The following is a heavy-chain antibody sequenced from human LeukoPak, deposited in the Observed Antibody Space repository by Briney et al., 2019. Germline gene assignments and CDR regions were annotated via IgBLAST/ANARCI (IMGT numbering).Heavy chain of an antibody. CDR3: ARLYSSSWYRVDDY. V-gene: IGHV1-24*01. CDR1: GYTLTELS. J-gene: IGHJ4*02. D-gene: IGHD6-13*01. Sequence: ASVKVSCKVSGYTLTELSMHWVRQAPGKGLEWMGGFDPEDGEAIYAQKFQGRVTMTEDTSTDTAYMELRSLRSDDTAVYYCARLYSSSWYRVDDYWGQGTLVTVSS. CDR2: FDPEDGEA.